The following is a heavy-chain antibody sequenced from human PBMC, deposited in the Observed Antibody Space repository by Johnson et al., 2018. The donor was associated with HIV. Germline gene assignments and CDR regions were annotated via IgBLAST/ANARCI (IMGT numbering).Heavy chain of an antibody. D-gene: IGHD3-22*01. CDR2: ISYDGSNK. V-gene: IGHV3-30*04. CDR3: ARFYYYDSSGIDAFDI. Sequence: QVQLVESGGGVVQPGRSLRLSCAASGFTFSSYTIHWVRQAPGKGLEWVAVISYDGSNKYYADSVKGRFTISRDNSKNTLYLQMNTLGADDTAVYYCARFYYYDSSGIDAFDIWGQGTMVTVSS. J-gene: IGHJ3*02. CDR1: GFTFSSYT.